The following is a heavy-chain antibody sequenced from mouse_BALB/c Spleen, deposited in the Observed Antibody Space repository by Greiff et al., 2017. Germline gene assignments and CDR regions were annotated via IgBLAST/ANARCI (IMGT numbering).Heavy chain of an antibody. CDR1: GFSLTSYG. V-gene: IGHV2-2*02. CDR3: ATYGNGWFAY. Sequence: QVQLQQSGPGLVQPSQSLSITCTASGFSLTSYGVHWVRQSPGKGLEWLGVIWSGGSTDYNAAFISRLSISKDNSKSQVFFKMNSLQANDTAIYYCATYGNGWFAYWGQGTLVTVSA. D-gene: IGHD2-10*02. J-gene: IGHJ3*01. CDR2: IWSGGST.